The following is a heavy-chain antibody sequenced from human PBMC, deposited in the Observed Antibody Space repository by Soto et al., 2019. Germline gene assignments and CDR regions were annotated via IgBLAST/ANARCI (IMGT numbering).Heavy chain of an antibody. CDR1: GYSFTSYW. Sequence: PGESLKISCKGSGYSFTSYWIGWVRQMPGKGLEWMGIIYPGDSDTRYSPSFQGQVTISADKSISTAYLQWSSLKASDTAMYYCASFRLQSPYYYGMHVWGQGTTVTVSS. V-gene: IGHV5-51*01. CDR2: IYPGDSDT. CDR3: ASFRLQSPYYYGMHV. J-gene: IGHJ6*02. D-gene: IGHD4-4*01.